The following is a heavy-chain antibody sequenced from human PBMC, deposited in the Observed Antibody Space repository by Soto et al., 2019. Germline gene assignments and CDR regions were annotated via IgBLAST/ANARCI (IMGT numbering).Heavy chain of an antibody. CDR2: IIPIFTTT. V-gene: IGHV1-69*18. D-gene: IGHD6-6*01. J-gene: IGHJ4*02. CDR1: GGTFSNSA. Sequence: QVQLVQSGSEVRRPGSSVKVSCKASGGTFSNSAIAWVRQAPGQGLEWLGMIIPIFTTTNYAQKFKDRLTISADGSTSTAYMEWSGLKSEDTAVYFCARPSGLLGQYSALVDYWGQGTLVTVSS. CDR3: ARPSGLLGQYSALVDY.